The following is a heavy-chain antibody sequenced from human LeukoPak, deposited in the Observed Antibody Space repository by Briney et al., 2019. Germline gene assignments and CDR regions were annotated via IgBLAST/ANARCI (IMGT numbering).Heavy chain of an antibody. J-gene: IGHJ4*02. Sequence: GGSLRLSCAASGFTFSDYYMSWIRQAPGKGLEWVSYISSSGSTIYYADSVKGRFTISGDNAKNSLYLQMNSLRAEDTAVYYCARALLRFLEWSPGDYWGQGTPVTVSS. V-gene: IGHV3-11*01. CDR2: ISSSGSTI. CDR1: GFTFSDYY. CDR3: ARALLRFLEWSPGDY. D-gene: IGHD3-3*01.